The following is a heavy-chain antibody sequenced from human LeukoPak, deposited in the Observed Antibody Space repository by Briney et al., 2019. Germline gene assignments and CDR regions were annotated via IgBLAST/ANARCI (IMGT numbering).Heavy chain of an antibody. D-gene: IGHD3-9*01. CDR2: INHSGST. J-gene: IGHJ4*02. V-gene: IGHV4-34*01. CDR1: GGSISSYY. Sequence: PSETLSLTCTVSGGSISSYYWSWIRQPAGKGLEWIGEINHSGSTNYNPSLKSRVTISVDTSKNQFSLKLSSVTAADTAVYYCARGRGHDILTGYYDNYFDYWGQGTLVTVSS. CDR3: ARGRGHDILTGYYDNYFDY.